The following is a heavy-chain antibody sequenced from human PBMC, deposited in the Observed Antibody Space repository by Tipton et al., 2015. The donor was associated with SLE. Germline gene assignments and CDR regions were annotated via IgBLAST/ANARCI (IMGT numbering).Heavy chain of an antibody. CDR1: GGSISSHY. Sequence: TLSLTCTVSGGSISSHYWSWIRQPPGKGLEWIGYIYYSGSTYYNPSLKSRVTISVDTSKNQFSLKLSSVTAADTAVYYCAREDTAMADYWGQGTLVTVSS. D-gene: IGHD5-18*01. V-gene: IGHV4-59*11. CDR3: AREDTAMADY. CDR2: IYYSGST. J-gene: IGHJ4*02.